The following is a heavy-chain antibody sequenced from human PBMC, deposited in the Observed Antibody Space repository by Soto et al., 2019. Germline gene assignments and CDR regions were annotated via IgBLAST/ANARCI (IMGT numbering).Heavy chain of an antibody. CDR1: GGSISSGNYY. V-gene: IGHV4-31*03. CDR3: AREYGDPFPSNWFDP. CDR2: IYHSGST. D-gene: IGHD4-17*01. Sequence: QVQLQESGPGLVKPSQTLSLTCTFSGGSISSGNYYWSWLRQHPGKGLEWIGYIYHSGSTYYNPSLKSRVTISVDTSKNQFSLKLSSVTAADTAIYYCAREYGDPFPSNWFDPWGQGTLVTVSS. J-gene: IGHJ5*02.